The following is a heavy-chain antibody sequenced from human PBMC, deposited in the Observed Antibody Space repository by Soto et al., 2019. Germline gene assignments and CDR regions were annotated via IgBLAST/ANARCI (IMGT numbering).Heavy chain of an antibody. Sequence: QVQLVQSGAEVKKPGSSVKVSCKASGGTFSSYAISWVRQAPGQGLEWMGGIIPIFGTANYAQKLQGRVTITADESTSTAYMELSSLRSEYTAVYYCARAIPVRGVIKRGCYFDYWGQGTLVTGSS. CDR3: ARAIPVRGVIKRGCYFDY. CDR1: GGTFSSYA. D-gene: IGHD3-10*01. V-gene: IGHV1-69*01. J-gene: IGHJ4*02. CDR2: IIPIFGTA.